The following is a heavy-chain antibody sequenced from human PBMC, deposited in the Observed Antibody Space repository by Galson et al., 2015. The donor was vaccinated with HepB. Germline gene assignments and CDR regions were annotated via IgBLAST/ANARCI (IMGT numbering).Heavy chain of an antibody. CDR3: ARGKPQQLGD. CDR1: GFTFSSYS. V-gene: IGHV3-21*01. Sequence: SLRLSCAASGFTFSSYSMNWVRQAPGKGLEWVSSISSSSSYIYYADTVKGRLTISRDNAKNSLYLQMNSLRAEDTAVYYCARGKPQQLGDWGQGTLVTVSS. J-gene: IGHJ4*02. CDR2: ISSSSSYI. D-gene: IGHD6-13*01.